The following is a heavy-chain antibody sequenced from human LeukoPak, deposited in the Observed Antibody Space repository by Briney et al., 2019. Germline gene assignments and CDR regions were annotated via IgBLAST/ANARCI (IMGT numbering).Heavy chain of an antibody. CDR1: GYTFTSYH. Sequence: ASVKVSCKASGYTFTSYHMHWVRQAPGQGLEWMGIINPSGGSTSYAQKFQGRVTMTRDMSTSTVYMELSSLRSEDTAVYYCAREGYSSSPTSGFDYWGQGTLVTVSS. J-gene: IGHJ4*02. D-gene: IGHD6-6*01. CDR2: INPSGGST. CDR3: AREGYSSSPTSGFDY. V-gene: IGHV1-46*01.